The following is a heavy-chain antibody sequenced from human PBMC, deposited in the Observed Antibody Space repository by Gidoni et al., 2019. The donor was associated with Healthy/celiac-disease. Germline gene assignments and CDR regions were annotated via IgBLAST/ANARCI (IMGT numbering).Heavy chain of an antibody. Sequence: EVQLVESGGGLVKPGGSLRHSCAASGFTFSRHSMNWVRQAPGKGLEWVSSISSSSSYIYYADSVKGRFTISRDNAKNSLYLQMNSLRAEDTAVYYCARDLARIQLWSLDWFDPWGQGTLVTVSS. D-gene: IGHD5-18*01. V-gene: IGHV3-21*01. CDR2: ISSSSSYI. CDR1: GFTFSRHS. CDR3: ARDLARIQLWSLDWFDP. J-gene: IGHJ5*02.